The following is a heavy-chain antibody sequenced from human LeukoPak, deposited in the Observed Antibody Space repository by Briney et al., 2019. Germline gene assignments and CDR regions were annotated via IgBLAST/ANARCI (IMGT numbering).Heavy chain of an antibody. CDR2: ISAYNGNT. V-gene: IGHV1-18*01. CDR1: GYTFTSYG. Sequence: GASVTVSCKASGYTFTSYGISWVRQAPGQGLEWVGWISAYNGNTNYAQKLQGRVTMTADTSTSTAYMELRSLRSDDTVVYYCARDTPTVTQPFDYWGQGTLVTVSS. J-gene: IGHJ4*02. D-gene: IGHD4-17*01. CDR3: ARDTPTVTQPFDY.